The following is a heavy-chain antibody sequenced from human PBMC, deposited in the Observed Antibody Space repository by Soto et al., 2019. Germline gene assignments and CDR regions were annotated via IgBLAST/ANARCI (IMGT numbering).Heavy chain of an antibody. V-gene: IGHV1-2*02. J-gene: IGHJ5*02. CDR1: GYTFTVYY. CDR2: INPNSGGT. CDR3: ARHEEWLLPNNWFDT. Sequence: ASVKVSCKASGYTFTVYYMHWVRQAPGQGLEWMGWINPNSGGTNYAQKFQGRVTMTRDTSISTAYMELSRLRSEDTAVYYCARHEEWLLPNNWFDTWGQGTLVTVS. D-gene: IGHD3-22*01.